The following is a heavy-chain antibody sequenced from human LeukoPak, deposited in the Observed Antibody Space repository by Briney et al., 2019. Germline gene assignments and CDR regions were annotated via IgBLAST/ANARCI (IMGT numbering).Heavy chain of an antibody. D-gene: IGHD3-10*01. CDR3: AREEGYYGSGSLAGMDV. V-gene: IGHV4-31*03. CDR1: GGSISSGGYY. CDR2: IYYSGST. J-gene: IGHJ6*02. Sequence: SETLSLTCTVSGGSISSGGYYWSWIRQHPGQGLEWIGYIYYSGSTYYNPSLKSRVTISVDTSKNQFSLKLSSVTAADTAVYYCAREEGYYGSGSLAGMDVWGQGTTVTVSS.